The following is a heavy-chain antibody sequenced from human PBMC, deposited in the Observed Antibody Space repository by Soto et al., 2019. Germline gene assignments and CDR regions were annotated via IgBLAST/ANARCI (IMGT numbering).Heavy chain of an antibody. CDR3: VRDSARIVAVPPVHGDSWFDP. D-gene: IGHD2-2*01. J-gene: IGHJ5*02. CDR2: ISGSGDNI. Sequence: QVQLVESGGGVVKPAGSLRLSCAASGFTFSDYFMSWIRQAPGKGLEWVSFISGSGDNIKYADSVKGRFTISRDNAKNSLYLQMNSLRDEDTAVYYCVRDSARIVAVPPVHGDSWFDPWGQGTLVTVSS. V-gene: IGHV3-11*04. CDR1: GFTFSDYF.